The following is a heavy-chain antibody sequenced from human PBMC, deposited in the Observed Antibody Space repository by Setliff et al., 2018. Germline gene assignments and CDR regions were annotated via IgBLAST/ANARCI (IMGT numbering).Heavy chain of an antibody. V-gene: IGHV4-4*08. J-gene: IGHJ5*02. CDR3: ARERGFAGYYGSWTHQSFDL. CDR2: ISSIGNT. CDR1: GGYIRSFH. D-gene: IGHD3-10*01. Sequence: SETLSLTCTVSGGYIRSFHWSWIRQPPGKGLEWIGCISSIGNTYYNPSLGSRLTISADTSNNQFSLNLISVTAADTAVYYCARERGFAGYYGSWTHQSFDLWGQGSLVTVSS.